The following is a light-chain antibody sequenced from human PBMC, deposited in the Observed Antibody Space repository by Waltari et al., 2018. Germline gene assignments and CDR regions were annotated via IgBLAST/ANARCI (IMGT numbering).Light chain of an antibody. J-gene: IGKJ1*01. Sequence: DYVMTQSPDSVAVSLGERATINCKSSRNLLYSPNNKNYLAWFQQKAGQPPKLLIYWASSRESGVPDQFSGSGSGSDFTLPISSLQAEDVAVYYCQQYYANPRTFGQGTRVEIK. CDR1: RNLLYSPNNKNY. V-gene: IGKV4-1*01. CDR2: WAS. CDR3: QQYYANPRT.